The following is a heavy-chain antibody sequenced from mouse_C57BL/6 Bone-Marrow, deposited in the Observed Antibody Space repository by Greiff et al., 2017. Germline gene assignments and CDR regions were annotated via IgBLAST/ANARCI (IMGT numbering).Heavy chain of an antibody. CDR2: INPNNGGT. V-gene: IGHV1-26*01. J-gene: IGHJ2*01. CDR3: ARLIYDGYCSDFFDY. Sequence: EVQLQQSGPELVKPGASVKISCKASGYTFTDYYMNWVKQSHGKSLEWIGDINPNNGGTSYNQKFKGKATLTVDKSSSTVYLELRSLTSEDSAVXYCARLIYDGYCSDFFDYWGQGTTLTVSS. CDR1: GYTFTDYY. D-gene: IGHD2-3*01.